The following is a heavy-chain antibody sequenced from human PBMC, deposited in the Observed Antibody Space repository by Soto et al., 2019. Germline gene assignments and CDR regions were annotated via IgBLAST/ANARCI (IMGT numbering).Heavy chain of an antibody. CDR3: AKDKHYCSGIWGGFDY. CDR1: GFTFEDYA. D-gene: IGHD3-10*01. V-gene: IGHV3-9*01. J-gene: IGHJ4*02. CDR2: ITRNSGSI. Sequence: EVQLVESGGGLVQPGRSLRLSCAASGFTFEDYAMHWVRQDPGNDLEWDSGITRNSGSIGYADSVKGRFTISGDNAKNSLYLQMNSLRAEDTALYYCAKDKHYCSGIWGGFDYWGQRTLVTVSS.